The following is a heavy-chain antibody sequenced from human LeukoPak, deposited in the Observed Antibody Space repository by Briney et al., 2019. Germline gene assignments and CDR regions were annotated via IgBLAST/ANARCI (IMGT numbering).Heavy chain of an antibody. J-gene: IGHJ4*02. CDR1: GFTFSRYD. CDR2: IGTAEDT. Sequence: GGSLRLSCAASGFTFSRYDMHWVRQVTGKGLELVSGIGTAEDTFYPGSVKGRFTISRENAKNSFYLQMNSLTAGDTAVYYCARTRTTPGVRGLQMRYFDYWGQGILVTVSS. D-gene: IGHD3-10*01. V-gene: IGHV3-13*01. CDR3: ARTRTTPGVRGLQMRYFDY.